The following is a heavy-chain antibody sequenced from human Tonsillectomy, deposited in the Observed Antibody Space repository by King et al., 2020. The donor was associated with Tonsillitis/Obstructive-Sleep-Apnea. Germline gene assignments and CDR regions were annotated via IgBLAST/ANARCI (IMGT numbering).Heavy chain of an antibody. J-gene: IGHJ3*02. CDR3: ASEPALGSRFLEWLSRPNDAFDI. CDR2: ISSSSSYI. V-gene: IGHV3-21*01. D-gene: IGHD3-3*01. Sequence: VQLVESGGGLVKPGGSLRLSCAASGFTFSSYSMNWVRQAPGKGLEWVSSISSSSSYIYYADSVKGRFTISRDNAKNSLYLQMNSLRAEDTAVYYCASEPALGSRFLEWLSRPNDAFDIWGQGTMVTVSS. CDR1: GFTFSSYS.